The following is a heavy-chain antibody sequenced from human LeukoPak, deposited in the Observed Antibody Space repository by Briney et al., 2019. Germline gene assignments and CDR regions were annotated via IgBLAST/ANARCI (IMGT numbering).Heavy chain of an antibody. CDR2: IYYSGGT. CDR3: ARMDPGDYVWGSYRYANYFDY. J-gene: IGHJ4*02. Sequence: SEILSLTCTVSGGSISSFYWSWIRQPPGRGLEWSGSIYYSGGTNSNPSLKSRVTLSVDTSKNQFSLKLSSVTAADTAVYYCARMDPGDYVWGSYRYANYFDYWGQGTLVTVSS. V-gene: IGHV4-59*08. D-gene: IGHD3-16*02. CDR1: GGSISSFY.